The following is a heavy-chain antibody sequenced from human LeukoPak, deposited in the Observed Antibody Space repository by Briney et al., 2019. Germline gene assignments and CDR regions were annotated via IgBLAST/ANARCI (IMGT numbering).Heavy chain of an antibody. J-gene: IGHJ4*02. CDR1: GFTFSSYA. Sequence: GGSLRLSXAASGFTFSSYAMSWVRQTPGKGLEWVSAISGSGGSTYYADSVKGRFTISRDNSKNTLYLQMNSLRAEDTAVYYCAKVGDSSGFDYWGQGTLVTVSS. CDR2: ISGSGGST. CDR3: AKVGDSSGFDY. D-gene: IGHD3-22*01. V-gene: IGHV3-23*01.